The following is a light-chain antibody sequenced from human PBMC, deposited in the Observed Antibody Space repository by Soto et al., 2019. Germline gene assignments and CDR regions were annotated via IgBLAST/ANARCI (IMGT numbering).Light chain of an antibody. V-gene: IGKV3-15*01. CDR2: GAS. J-gene: IGKJ2*01. CDR1: PSVSSN. Sequence: EIVMTQSPATLSVSPGERATLSCRASPSVSSNLAWYQQKPGQAPRLLIYGASTRATGIPARFSGSGSGTEFTLTNSSLQSEDFAVSYCQQYNNWPQYTVGQGTKLEIK. CDR3: QQYNNWPQYT.